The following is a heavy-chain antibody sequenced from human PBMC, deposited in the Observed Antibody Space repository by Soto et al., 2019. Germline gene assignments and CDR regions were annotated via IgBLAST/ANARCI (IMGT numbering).Heavy chain of an antibody. D-gene: IGHD3-22*01. CDR2: IYTSGST. V-gene: IGHV4-4*07. CDR1: GGSISSYY. CDR3: ARLSDYYDSSGYCFDY. Sequence: TSAPLSLACTVSGGSISSYYWSWIRQPAGEGLEWIGRIYTSGSTNYNPSLKSRVTMSVDTSKNQFSLKLSSVTAADTAVYYCARLSDYYDSSGYCFDYWGQGTLVTVAS. J-gene: IGHJ4*02.